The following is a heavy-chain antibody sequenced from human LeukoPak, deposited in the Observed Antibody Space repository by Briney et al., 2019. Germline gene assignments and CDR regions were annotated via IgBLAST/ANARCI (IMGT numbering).Heavy chain of an antibody. V-gene: IGHV4-4*07. CDR3: ARVAGTAMATPHFDY. CDR1: GGSMSSYY. J-gene: IGHJ4*02. CDR2: IYGSGST. Sequence: SETLSLTCTVSGGSMSSYYWSWIRQPAGKGLEWIGRIYGSGSTNYNPSLKSRVTMSVDTSKNQVSLNLSSVTAADTAVYFCARVAGTAMATPHFDYWGQGTLVTVSS. D-gene: IGHD5-18*01.